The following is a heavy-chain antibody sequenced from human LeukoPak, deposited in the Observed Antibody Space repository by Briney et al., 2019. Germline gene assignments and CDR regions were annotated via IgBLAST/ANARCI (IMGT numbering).Heavy chain of an antibody. V-gene: IGHV4-59*01. CDR2: IYYSGST. D-gene: IGHD2-15*01. CDR3: ARSASSCSGGNCYSDY. Sequence: SGTPSLTRVFSGGSLRVFYWGWVRQPPREGAGWVWYIYYSGSTNYNPSLKSRVTISIDTSKNQFSLRLTSLTAADTALYFCARSASSCSGGNCYSDYWGQGTLVTVSS. J-gene: IGHJ4*02. CDR1: GGSLRVFY.